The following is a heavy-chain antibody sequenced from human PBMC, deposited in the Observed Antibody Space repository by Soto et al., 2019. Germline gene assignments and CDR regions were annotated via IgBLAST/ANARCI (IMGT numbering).Heavy chain of an antibody. CDR1: GFTFSSYS. J-gene: IGHJ3*02. CDR3: ARDHGLSSYAFDN. CDR2: ISSSSSYI. Sequence: EVQLVESGGGLVKPGGSLRLSCAASGFTFSSYSMNWVRQAPGKGLEWVSSISSSSSYIYYADSVKGRFTISRDNAKNSLYLQMNSLRAEDTAVYYCARDHGLSSYAFDNWGQGTMVTVSS. D-gene: IGHD2-15*01. V-gene: IGHV3-21*01.